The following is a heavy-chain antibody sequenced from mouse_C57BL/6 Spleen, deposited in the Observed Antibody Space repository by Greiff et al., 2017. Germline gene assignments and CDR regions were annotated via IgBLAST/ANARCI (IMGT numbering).Heavy chain of an antibody. V-gene: IGHV1-7*01. Sequence: VQLQQSGAELAKPGASVKLSCKASGYTFTSYWMHWVKQRPGQGLEWIGYINPSSGYTKYNQKFKDKATLTADKSSSTAYMQLSSLTYEDSAVYDCACYDYGYAMDYWGQGTSVTVSS. J-gene: IGHJ4*01. CDR1: GYTFTSYW. CDR2: INPSSGYT. CDR3: ACYDYGYAMDY. D-gene: IGHD2-4*01.